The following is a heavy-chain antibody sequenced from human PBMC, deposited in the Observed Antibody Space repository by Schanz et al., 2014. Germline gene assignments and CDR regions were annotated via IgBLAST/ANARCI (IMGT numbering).Heavy chain of an antibody. V-gene: IGHV3-33*08. Sequence: VQLMESGGGLVKPGGSLRLSCVASGFAFSSYGMNWLRQAPGKGLEWVAVISYDGSFKNYADSVRGRITMSRDNSKNTMYLQINNLRADDTAVYYCARELPGVVAFDLWGQGTMVTVSS. CDR1: GFAFSSYG. CDR2: ISYDGSFK. J-gene: IGHJ3*01. CDR3: ARELPGVVAFDL. D-gene: IGHD7-27*01.